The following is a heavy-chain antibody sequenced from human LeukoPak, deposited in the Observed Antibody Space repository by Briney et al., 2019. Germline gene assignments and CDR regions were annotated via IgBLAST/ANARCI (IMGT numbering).Heavy chain of an antibody. CDR3: ATDGSGTPRYYYMDV. CDR2: FDPEDGET. CDR1: GYTLTELS. J-gene: IGHJ6*03. V-gene: IGHV1-24*01. D-gene: IGHD6-19*01. Sequence: ASVKVSCKVSGYTLTELSMHWVRQAPGKGLEWMGGFDPEDGETIYAQKFQGRVTMTEDTSTDTAYMELSSLRSEDTAVYYCATDGSGTPRYYYMDVWGKGTTVTVSS.